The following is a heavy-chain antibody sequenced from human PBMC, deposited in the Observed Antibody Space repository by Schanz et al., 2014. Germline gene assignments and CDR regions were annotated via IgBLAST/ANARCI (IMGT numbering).Heavy chain of an antibody. D-gene: IGHD6-19*01. CDR1: GYTFTSYD. Sequence: VQLVQSGAEVKRPGASVRVSCKASGYTFTSYDFNWVRQAPGQGLEWMGMINPSGGSTTYAQKFQGRVTMTRDTSTSTVYMELSSLRSEDTAVYYCARLGTGMAVAGSVIDSYYYYMDVWGEGTTVTVSS. CDR3: ARLGTGMAVAGSVIDSYYYYMDV. J-gene: IGHJ6*03. V-gene: IGHV1-46*01. CDR2: INPSGGST.